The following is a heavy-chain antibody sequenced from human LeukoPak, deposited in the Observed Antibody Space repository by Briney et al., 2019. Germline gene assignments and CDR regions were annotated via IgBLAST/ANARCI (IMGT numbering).Heavy chain of an antibody. V-gene: IGHV1-18*01. D-gene: IGHD1-20*01. CDR3: ARATYNWNDVPFDY. J-gene: IGHJ4*02. CDR2: ISAYSGNT. Sequence: ASVKVSCKASGYTFTINGISWVRQAPGQGLEWMGWISAYSGNTNYAQRLQGRVTMTTDTSTTTAYMELRSLRSDDTAVYYCARATYNWNDVPFDYWGQGTLVTVSS. CDR1: GYTFTING.